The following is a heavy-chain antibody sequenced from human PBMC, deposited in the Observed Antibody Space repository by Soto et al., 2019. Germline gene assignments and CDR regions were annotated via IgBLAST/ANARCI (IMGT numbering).Heavy chain of an antibody. J-gene: IGHJ4*02. D-gene: IGHD1-1*01. V-gene: IGHV3-23*01. CDR1: GFTFRTYA. CDR3: AKDTGSTATHSWFDC. Sequence: EVQLLESGGGLVQPGGSLRLSCAASGFTFRTYAMSWVRQAPVKGLEWVSGISGGGGSTYYADSVRGRFTISRDNSKNTLYRQMSSLRAEDTAVYYCAKDTGSTATHSWFDCWGQGTLVTVSS. CDR2: ISGGGGST.